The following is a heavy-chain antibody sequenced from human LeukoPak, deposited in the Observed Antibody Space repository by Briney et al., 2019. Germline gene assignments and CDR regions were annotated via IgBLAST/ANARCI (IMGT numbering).Heavy chain of an antibody. CDR2: ISSSSSYI. CDR1: GFTFSSYS. CDR3: VKGGYQLHRAFDY. D-gene: IGHD2-2*01. V-gene: IGHV3-21*04. J-gene: IGHJ4*02. Sequence: GGSLRLSCAASGFTFSSYSMNWVRQAPGKGLEWVSSISSSSSYIYYADSVKGRFTISRDNAKNSLYLQMNSLRAEDTALYYCVKGGYQLHRAFDYWGQGTLVTVSS.